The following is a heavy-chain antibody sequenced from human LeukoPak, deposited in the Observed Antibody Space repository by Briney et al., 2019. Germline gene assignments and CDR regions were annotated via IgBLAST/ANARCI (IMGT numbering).Heavy chain of an antibody. Sequence: PGGSLRLSCAASGFTFDDYGMSWVRQAPGKGLEWVSGINWNGGSTGYADPVKGRFTISRDNAKNSLYLQMNSLRAEDTALYYCARGLDKYYYDSSQIGAFDIWGQGTMVTVSS. D-gene: IGHD3-22*01. J-gene: IGHJ3*02. CDR2: INWNGGST. V-gene: IGHV3-20*04. CDR3: ARGLDKYYYDSSQIGAFDI. CDR1: GFTFDDYG.